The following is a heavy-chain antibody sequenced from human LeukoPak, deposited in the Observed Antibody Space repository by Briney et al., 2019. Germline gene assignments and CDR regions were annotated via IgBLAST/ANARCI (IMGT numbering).Heavy chain of an antibody. D-gene: IGHD1-1*01. CDR3: ARRNIMTGTFDP. J-gene: IGHJ5*02. CDR1: GGSISNYY. Sequence: TSETLSLTCTVSGGSISNYYWSWIRQPPGKGLEWIGYIYYSGSTNYNPSLKSRVAISVDTSKNQFSLRLSSVTAADTAVYYCARRNIMTGTFDPWGQGILVTVSS. CDR2: IYYSGST. V-gene: IGHV4-59*08.